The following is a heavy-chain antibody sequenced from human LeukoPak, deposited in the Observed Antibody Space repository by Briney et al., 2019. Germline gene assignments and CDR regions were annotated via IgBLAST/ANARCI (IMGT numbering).Heavy chain of an antibody. Sequence: GGSLRLSCAASGFTFSDYYMSWIRQAPGKGLEWVSYVSSSGSTIYYADSVKGRFTISRDNAKNSLYLQMNSLRAEDTAVYYCARCRYFDWLFSSMNWFDPWGQGTLVTVSS. CDR3: ARCRYFDWLFSSMNWFDP. J-gene: IGHJ5*02. CDR1: GFTFSDYY. D-gene: IGHD3-9*01. V-gene: IGHV3-11*01. CDR2: VSSSGSTI.